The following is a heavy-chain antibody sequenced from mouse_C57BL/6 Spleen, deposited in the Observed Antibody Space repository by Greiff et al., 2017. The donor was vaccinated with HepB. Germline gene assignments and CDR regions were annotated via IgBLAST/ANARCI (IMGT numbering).Heavy chain of an antibody. J-gene: IGHJ1*03. D-gene: IGHD1-1*01. CDR2: IGPEDGDT. Sequence: VQLQQSGAELVRPGASVKLSCTASGFNIKDYYMHWVKQRPEQGLEWIGRIGPEDGDTEYAPKFQGKATMTADTSSNTAYLQLSSLTSEDTAVYYCTTCYYYGSSPLRYFDVWGTGTTVTVSS. CDR3: TTCYYYGSSPLRYFDV. V-gene: IGHV14-1*01. CDR1: GFNIKDYY.